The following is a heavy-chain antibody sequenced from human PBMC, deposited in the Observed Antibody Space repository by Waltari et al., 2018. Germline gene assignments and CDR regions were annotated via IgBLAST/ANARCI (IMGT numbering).Heavy chain of an antibody. CDR3: SRGYDFNAFDM. J-gene: IGHJ3*02. CDR1: GFSFNTSA. D-gene: IGHD3-3*01. CDR2: IWSDGTTK. Sequence: QVQLVESGGGVVTAGRSLRLSCAASGFSFNTSAMHWVRQAPGKVLEWVAIIWSDGTTKYYADSMRGRFTISRDNAKKTVFLQMKRVTYGDTAIYFCSRGYDFNAFDMWGQGTLVTVSS. V-gene: IGHV3-33*08.